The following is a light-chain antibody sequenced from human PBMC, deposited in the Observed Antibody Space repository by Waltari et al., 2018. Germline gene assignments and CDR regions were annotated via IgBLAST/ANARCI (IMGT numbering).Light chain of an antibody. Sequence: QSALTQPASVSGTPGQSITISCTGTTSDVGNYHLVSWYQHHPGKAPNLMICEVIKRPSGVSDRLSGSKSGNTASLTISGLQAEDEADYYCCSYAGSGTYIFGTGTKVTVL. CDR3: CSYAGSGTYI. CDR2: EVI. J-gene: IGLJ1*01. V-gene: IGLV2-23*02. CDR1: TSDVGNYHL.